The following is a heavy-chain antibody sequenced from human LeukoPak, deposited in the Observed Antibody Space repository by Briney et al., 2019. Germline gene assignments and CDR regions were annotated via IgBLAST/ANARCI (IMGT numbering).Heavy chain of an antibody. J-gene: IGHJ4*02. CDR2: ISSSGDIT. V-gene: IGHV3-23*01. CDR3: AKDRPNYYESNGHYYRLNGDY. Sequence: PGGSLRLSCAASGFTFNNYAMSWVRQAPGKGLEWVSAISSSGDITFYADSVKGRFTISSDNSRYTLYLQMNSLRAEDAAVYYCAKDRPNYYESNGHYYRLNGDYWGQGTLVTVSS. D-gene: IGHD3-22*01. CDR1: GFTFNNYA.